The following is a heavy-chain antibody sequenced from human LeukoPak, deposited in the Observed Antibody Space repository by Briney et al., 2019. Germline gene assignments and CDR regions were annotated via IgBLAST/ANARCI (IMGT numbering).Heavy chain of an antibody. CDR2: INWNGGST. V-gene: IGHV3-20*01. CDR3: ARVRLTTNSFDP. Sequence: GGSLRLSCAASGFTFDDYGMSWVRQAPGKGLEWVSGINWNGGSTGYADFVKGRFTISRDNAKNSLYLQMNSLRAEDTALYHCARVRLTTNSFDPWGQGTLVTVSS. J-gene: IGHJ5*02. D-gene: IGHD3-22*01. CDR1: GFTFDDYG.